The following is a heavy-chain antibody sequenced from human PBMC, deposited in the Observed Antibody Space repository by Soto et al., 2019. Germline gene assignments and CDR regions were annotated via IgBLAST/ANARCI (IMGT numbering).Heavy chain of an antibody. Sequence: PGGSLRLSCAASGFTFSSYSMNWVRQAPGKGLEWVSYISSSSSTIYYADSVKGRFTISRDNAKNSLYLQMNSLRAEDTAVYYCALQYYDFWSGPQPYYYYMDVWGKGTTVTV. CDR2: ISSSSSTI. D-gene: IGHD3-3*01. V-gene: IGHV3-48*01. CDR3: ALQYYDFWSGPQPYYYYMDV. J-gene: IGHJ6*03. CDR1: GFTFSSYS.